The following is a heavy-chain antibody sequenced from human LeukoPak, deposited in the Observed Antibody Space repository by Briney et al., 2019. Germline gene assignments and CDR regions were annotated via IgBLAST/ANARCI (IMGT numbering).Heavy chain of an antibody. Sequence: SETLSLTCTVSGGSISNYYWSWIRQPPGEELQWIGYLYNSGGTDYNPSLKSRVTISVDTSKNQFSLKLSSVTAADTAVYYCARGWGSSWHPDYFDYWGQGTLVTVSS. J-gene: IGHJ4*02. CDR2: LYNSGGT. D-gene: IGHD6-13*01. V-gene: IGHV4-59*01. CDR1: GGSISNYY. CDR3: ARGWGSSWHPDYFDY.